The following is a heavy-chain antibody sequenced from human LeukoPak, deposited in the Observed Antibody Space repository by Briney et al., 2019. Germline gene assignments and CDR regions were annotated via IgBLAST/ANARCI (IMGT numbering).Heavy chain of an antibody. CDR3: ARDVPYCTNGVCYTFDLDC. D-gene: IGHD2-8*01. CDR1: GFTFSTYS. J-gene: IGHJ4*02. V-gene: IGHV3-21*01. Sequence: GGSLRLSCAASGFTFSTYSMNWGRQAPGKGLEWVSSISSSSSYIYYADSVRGRFTISRDNAKNSLYLQMNSLRAEDTAMYYRARDVPYCTNGVCYTFDLDCWGQGTLVTVSS. CDR2: ISSSSSYI.